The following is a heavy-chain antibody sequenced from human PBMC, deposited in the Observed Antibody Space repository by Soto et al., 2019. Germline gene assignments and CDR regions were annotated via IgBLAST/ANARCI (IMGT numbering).Heavy chain of an antibody. Sequence: HPGGSLRLSCAASGFSFRNYWMHWVRQAPGKGLVWVSRIKSDDSSPTYADSVRGRFTISRDNARNTVYLQMNSLRAEDTAVYYCGRDLSGTIDYWGQGTLVTVSS. CDR1: GFSFRNYW. V-gene: IGHV3-74*01. J-gene: IGHJ4*02. CDR2: IKSDDSSP. CDR3: GRDLSGTIDY.